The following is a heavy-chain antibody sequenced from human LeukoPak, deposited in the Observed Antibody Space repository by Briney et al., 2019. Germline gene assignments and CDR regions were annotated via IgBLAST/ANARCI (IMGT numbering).Heavy chain of an antibody. CDR3: AKSRGRDHYYYYGMDV. J-gene: IGHJ6*02. D-gene: IGHD1-26*01. V-gene: IGHV3-30*18. CDR1: RFTFTTYG. CDR2: ISFDASNK. Sequence: GGSLRLSCAASRFTFTTYGMHWVRQAPGKGLEWLAVISFDASNKYYADSVKGRFTVSRDNSKDTLYLQMNSLRAEDTAVYYCAKSRGRDHYYYYGMDVWGQGTTVTVSS.